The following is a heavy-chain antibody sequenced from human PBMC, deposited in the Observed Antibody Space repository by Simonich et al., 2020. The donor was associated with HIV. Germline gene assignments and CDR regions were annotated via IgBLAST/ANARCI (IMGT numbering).Heavy chain of an antibody. CDR3: ATSSGGNEY. CDR1: GRSFSGYH. D-gene: IGHD3-10*01. CDR2: INPIGSA. V-gene: IGHV4-34*01. J-gene: IGHJ4*02. Sequence: QVQLQQWGSGLLKPSETLSLTCAVYGRSFSGYHRSWIRQPPGKGLEWIGEINPIGSANYNPSLTSRVTISLHTSKKQFSLKVNSVTAADTAVYYCATSSGGNEYWGQGTLVTVSS.